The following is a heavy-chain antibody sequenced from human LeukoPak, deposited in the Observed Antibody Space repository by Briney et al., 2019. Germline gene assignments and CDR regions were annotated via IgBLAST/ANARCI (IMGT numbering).Heavy chain of an antibody. CDR1: GFTFSNYG. CDR2: IRYDGSDK. Sequence: SGGSLRLSCAASGFTFSNYGIHWVRQARGKGLEWVAFIRYDGSDKYYADSVKGRFTISRDSSKNTVYLQMNSLRDEDTAVYYCAKAPHRGGSSCTEFEYWGQGTLVTVSS. CDR3: AKAPHRGGSSCTEFEY. J-gene: IGHJ4*02. V-gene: IGHV3-30*02. D-gene: IGHD6-13*01.